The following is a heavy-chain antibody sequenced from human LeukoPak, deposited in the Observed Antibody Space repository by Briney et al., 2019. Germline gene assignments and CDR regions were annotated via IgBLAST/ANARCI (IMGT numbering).Heavy chain of an antibody. CDR2: ISDSGAST. CDR1: GFTFSNYA. Sequence: GGSLRLSCAASGFTFSNYAMSWVRQAPGKGLEWVSPISDSGASTYYADSVKGRFTISRDNSKSTLYLQMNSLRAEDTAVYYCAKEFKLTYYYDSSGYYLDYWGQGTLVTVSS. J-gene: IGHJ4*02. CDR3: AKEFKLTYYYDSSGYYLDY. D-gene: IGHD3-22*01. V-gene: IGHV3-23*01.